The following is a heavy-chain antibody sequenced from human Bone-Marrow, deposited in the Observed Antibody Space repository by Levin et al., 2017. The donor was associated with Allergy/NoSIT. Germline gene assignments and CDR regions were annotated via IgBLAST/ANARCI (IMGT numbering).Heavy chain of an antibody. Sequence: SVKVSCKTSGATFSTNGISWVRQVPGQGLEWMGAIVPIFEKSSYAQKFRGRVTISADDSTSTAYMEVNNLTSEDTALYYCARESHGGNSAHWGQGTLVTVSS. D-gene: IGHD4-23*01. CDR1: GATFSTNG. J-gene: IGHJ4*02. CDR2: IVPIFEKS. V-gene: IGHV1-69*13. CDR3: ARESHGGNSAH.